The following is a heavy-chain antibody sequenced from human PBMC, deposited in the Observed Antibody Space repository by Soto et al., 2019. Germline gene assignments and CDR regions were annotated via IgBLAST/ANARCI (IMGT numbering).Heavy chain of an antibody. J-gene: IGHJ5*02. Sequence: SVKVSCKASGVTFSSYAISWVRQAPGQGLEWMGGIIPIFGTANYAQKFQGRVTITADESTSTAYMELSSLRSEDTAVYYCARGLGGVVINSWFDPWGQGTFVIGSS. CDR2: IIPIFGTA. CDR1: GVTFSSYA. V-gene: IGHV1-69*13. D-gene: IGHD3-3*01. CDR3: ARGLGGVVINSWFDP.